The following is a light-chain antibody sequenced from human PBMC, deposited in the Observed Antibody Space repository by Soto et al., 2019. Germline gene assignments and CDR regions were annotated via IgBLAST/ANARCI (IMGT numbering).Light chain of an antibody. CDR3: SSYTSRTTYV. Sequence: QSVLTQPASVSGSPGQSITISCTGTSSDVGGYNYVSWYQQHPGKAPKLMIYEVSNRPSGVSFRFSGPKSGNTASLTISGLQAEDEADYYCSSYTSRTTYVFGTGTKVTVL. CDR1: SSDVGGYNY. J-gene: IGLJ1*01. V-gene: IGLV2-14*01. CDR2: EVS.